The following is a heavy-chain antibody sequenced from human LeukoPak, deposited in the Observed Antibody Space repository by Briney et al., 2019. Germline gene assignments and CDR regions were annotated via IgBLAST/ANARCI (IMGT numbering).Heavy chain of an antibody. V-gene: IGHV3-23*01. J-gene: IGHJ4*02. D-gene: IGHD5-12*01. Sequence: GGSLRLSCAASGFTFTTNAMSWVRQAPGKGLEWVPAISGRTGATYYADSEKGRFTISRDNSKSTLYLQMDSLRAEDTAVYYCAKCGNSGCHLIDYWGQGTLVTVSS. CDR3: AKCGNSGCHLIDY. CDR1: GFTFTTNA. CDR2: ISGRTGAT.